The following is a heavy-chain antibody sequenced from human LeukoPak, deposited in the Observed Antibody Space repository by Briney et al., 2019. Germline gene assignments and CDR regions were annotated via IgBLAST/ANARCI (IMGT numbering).Heavy chain of an antibody. Sequence: PGGSLRLSCAASGFTFSSSYMSWVRQAPGKGLEWVSGVYSGGNTFYSDSVKGRFTISRDNSKNTLYLQMDSLRAEDTAVYYCARESPYYSYAFDIWGQGTMVTVSS. CDR1: GFTFSSSY. J-gene: IGHJ3*02. CDR3: ARESPYYSYAFDI. CDR2: VYSGGNT. D-gene: IGHD3-22*01. V-gene: IGHV3-66*01.